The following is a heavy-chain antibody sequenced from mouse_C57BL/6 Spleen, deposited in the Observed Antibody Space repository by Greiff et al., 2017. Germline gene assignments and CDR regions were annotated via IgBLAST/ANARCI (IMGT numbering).Heavy chain of an antibody. Sequence: QFHVKQSGAELVRPGASVTLSCTASGYTFTDYEMHWVKQTPVHGLEWIGAIDPETGGTAYNQKFTVKAILTANKSSSTAYMELRSLTSEDSAVYYCTRRGLDRGFFDYWGQGTTLTVSS. D-gene: IGHD3-2*02. J-gene: IGHJ2*01. CDR1: GYTFTDYE. V-gene: IGHV1-15*01. CDR2: IDPETGGT. CDR3: TRRGLDRGFFDY.